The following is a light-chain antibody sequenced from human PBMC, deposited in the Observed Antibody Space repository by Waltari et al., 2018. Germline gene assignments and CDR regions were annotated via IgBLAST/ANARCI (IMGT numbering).Light chain of an antibody. J-gene: IGKJ2*01. V-gene: IGKV4-1*01. CDR1: QNILYSSNNKNY. CDR2: WAS. Sequence: DIVMTQSPDSLAGSLGERATINCTSSQNILYSSNNKNYLTWYQQKPGQPPKLLIYWASTRESGVPDRFSGSGSGTDFTLTISSLQAEDVAVYYCQQYYTTPRTFGQGTKVEIK. CDR3: QQYYTTPRT.